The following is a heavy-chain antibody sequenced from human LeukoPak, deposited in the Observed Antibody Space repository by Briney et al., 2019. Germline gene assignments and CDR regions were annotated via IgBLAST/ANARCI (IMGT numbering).Heavy chain of an antibody. Sequence: KPSGTLSLTCAVSGGSISSSNWWSWVRQPPGKGLEWIGEIYHSGSTNYNPSLKSRVTISLDTSKDQFSLKLTSVTAADTAVYYCARAPIVWSGQLFRYCLDYWGQGILVTVSS. D-gene: IGHD3-10*01. J-gene: IGHJ4*02. CDR2: IYHSGST. CDR3: ARAPIVWSGQLFRYCLDY. CDR1: GGSISSSNW. V-gene: IGHV4-4*02.